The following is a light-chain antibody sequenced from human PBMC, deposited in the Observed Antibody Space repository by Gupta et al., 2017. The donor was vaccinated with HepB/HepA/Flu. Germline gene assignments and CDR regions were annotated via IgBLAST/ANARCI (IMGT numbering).Light chain of an antibody. CDR2: GAS. J-gene: IGKJ2*03. Sequence: EIVMTQSPATLSVSPGERATLSCRASQSVSSKLAWNQQKLGQAPRLLIYGASTRATGIPARFSGSGSGTEFTLTISSLQSEDFAVYYCHQYNNWPLYSFGQGTKLEMK. CDR3: HQYNNWPLYS. CDR1: QSVSSK. V-gene: IGKV3-15*01.